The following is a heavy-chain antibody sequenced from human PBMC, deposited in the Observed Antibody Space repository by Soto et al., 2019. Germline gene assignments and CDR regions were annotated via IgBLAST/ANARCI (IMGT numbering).Heavy chain of an antibody. CDR1: GASINTNDHY. J-gene: IGHJ3*02. CDR3: ARHEGYTYGAPSGAFDI. V-gene: IGHV4-39*01. Sequence: SETLSLTCTVSGASINTNDHYWAWIRRPPGKGLEWLGSIDYSGNSYYTPSLRSRVTISVDTSKNKFSLKLRSVTAAYTAVYYCARHEGYTYGAPSGAFDIWGPGTMVTVSS. D-gene: IGHD5-18*01. CDR2: IDYSGNS.